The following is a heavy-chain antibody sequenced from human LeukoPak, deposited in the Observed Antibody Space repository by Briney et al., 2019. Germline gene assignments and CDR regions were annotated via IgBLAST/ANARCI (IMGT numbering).Heavy chain of an antibody. CDR3: ARGREYYDICHYDY. Sequence: ASVKVSCKASGYTFTGYYMRWVRQAPGQGLEWMGWINPNSGGTNYAQKFQGRVTMTRDTSISTAYMELSRLRSDDTAVYYCARGREYYDICHYDYWGQGTLVTVSS. CDR2: INPNSGGT. J-gene: IGHJ4*02. D-gene: IGHD3-9*01. V-gene: IGHV1-2*02. CDR1: GYTFTGYY.